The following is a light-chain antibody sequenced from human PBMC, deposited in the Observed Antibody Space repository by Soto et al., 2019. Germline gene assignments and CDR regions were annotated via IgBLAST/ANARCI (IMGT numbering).Light chain of an antibody. V-gene: IGLV6-57*04. J-gene: IGLJ2*01. Sequence: NFMLTQPHSVSGSPGETVTISCTRTSGGIANNYVQWYQQRPGSAPTIVIYGHNQRPSGVPDRFSGSTDGSSNSASLTISGLQTEDEADYYCQSYDSSFVLFGGGTKLTVL. CDR1: SGGIANNY. CDR2: GHN. CDR3: QSYDSSFVL.